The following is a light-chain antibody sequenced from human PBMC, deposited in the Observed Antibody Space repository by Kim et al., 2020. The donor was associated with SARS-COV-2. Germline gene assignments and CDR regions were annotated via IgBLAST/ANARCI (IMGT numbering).Light chain of an antibody. CDR3: QKYDSAPWT. CDR2: AAS. V-gene: IGKV1-27*01. J-gene: IGKJ1*01. Sequence: DIQMTQSPSSLSASVGDGVTITCRASQDIANYLAWYQQKPGKVPKLLGYAASALKSGVPSRFSGRRSGTDFTLTISNLQPEDVATYYCQKYDSAPWTFGQGTEVEIK. CDR1: QDIANY.